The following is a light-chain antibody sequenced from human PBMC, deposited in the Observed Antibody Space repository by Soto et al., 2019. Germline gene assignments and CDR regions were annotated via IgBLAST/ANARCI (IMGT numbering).Light chain of an antibody. Sequence: QAVVTQSPSASASLGASVKLTCTLSSGHSSYAIAWHQQQPEKGPRYLMKLNSDGSHSKGDGIPDRFSGSSSGAERYLTISILQSEDEADYYCQTWGTGIWVFGRGTKLIVL. CDR2: LNSDGSH. J-gene: IGLJ3*02. CDR1: SGHSSYA. CDR3: QTWGTGIWV. V-gene: IGLV4-69*01.